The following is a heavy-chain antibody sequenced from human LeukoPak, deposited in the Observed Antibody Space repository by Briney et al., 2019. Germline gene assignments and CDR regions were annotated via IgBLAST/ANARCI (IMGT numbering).Heavy chain of an antibody. CDR3: ARRYYYGSGSSYPDY. J-gene: IGHJ4*02. CDR2: IYPGDSDT. Sequence: GESLKISCRGSGYKFSNYWIAWVRQMPGKGLECMGIIYPGDSDTRYSPSFKGQVTISADKSISTAYLQWSSLKASDTAMYYCARRYYYGSGSSYPDYWGQGTLVTVSS. V-gene: IGHV5-51*01. CDR1: GYKFSNYW. D-gene: IGHD3-10*01.